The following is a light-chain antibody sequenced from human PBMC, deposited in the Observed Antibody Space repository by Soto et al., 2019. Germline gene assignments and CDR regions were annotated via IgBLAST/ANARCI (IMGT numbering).Light chain of an antibody. CDR3: QQYGSSPTWT. J-gene: IGKJ1*01. Sequence: EIVLTQSPGTLSLSPGERDTLSCRASQSVSSSYLAWYQQKPGQAPRLLIYGASSRATGIPDRFSGSGSGTDFTLTISRLEPEDFAVYYCQQYGSSPTWTFGQGTKGEIK. CDR1: QSVSSSY. V-gene: IGKV3-20*01. CDR2: GAS.